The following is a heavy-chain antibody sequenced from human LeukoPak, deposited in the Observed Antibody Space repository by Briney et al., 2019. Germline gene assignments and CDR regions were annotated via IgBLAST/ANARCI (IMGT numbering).Heavy chain of an antibody. CDR1: GFTFSNYE. V-gene: IGHV3-48*03. CDR3: AELGITMIGGV. Sequence: GSLRLSCAASGFTFSNYEMNWVRQAPGKGLEWVSYISSSGSTIYYVDSVKGRFTISRDNAKNSLYLQMNSLRAEDTAVYYCAELGITMIGGVWGKGTTVTISS. J-gene: IGHJ6*04. CDR2: ISSSGSTI. D-gene: IGHD3-10*02.